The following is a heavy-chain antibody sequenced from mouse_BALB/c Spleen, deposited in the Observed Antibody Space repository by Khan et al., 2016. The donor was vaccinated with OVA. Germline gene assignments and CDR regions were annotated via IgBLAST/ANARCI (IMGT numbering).Heavy chain of an antibody. CDR3: ARSGTSYFDY. D-gene: IGHD2-14*01. V-gene: IGHV1-61*01. Sequence: QVQLQQSGAELVRPGASVKLSCKASGYTFTSYWINWVRQRPGQGLEWIGMIDPSDRDIHYNQIFKDKATLKVAQSSSTAYLQLSSLTSENSAVYCCARSGTSYFDYWGQSTTPAISS. CDR1: GYTFTSYW. J-gene: IGHJ2*01. CDR2: IDPSDRDI.